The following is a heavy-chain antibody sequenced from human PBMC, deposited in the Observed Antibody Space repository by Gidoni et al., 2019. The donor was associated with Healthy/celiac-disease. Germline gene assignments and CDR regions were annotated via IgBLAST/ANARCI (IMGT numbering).Heavy chain of an antibody. CDR1: GFPFSSYA. D-gene: IGHD1-26*01. CDR2: ISSNGGST. V-gene: IGHV3-64*01. J-gene: IGHJ4*02. CDR3: ASGWELLGCLDY. Sequence: EVQLVESGGGLVQPGGSLRLPCAAYGFPFSSYAMHWVRQAPGKGLEYVSAISSNGGSTYYANSVKGRFTISRDNSKNTLYLQMGSLRAEDMAVYYCASGWELLGCLDYWGQGTLVTVSS.